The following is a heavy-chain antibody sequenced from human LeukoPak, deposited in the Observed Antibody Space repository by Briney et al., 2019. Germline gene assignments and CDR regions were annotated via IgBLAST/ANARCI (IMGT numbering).Heavy chain of an antibody. V-gene: IGHV3-7*01. CDR1: GFGFSNYW. CDR2: IKEDGSVI. Sequence: GGSLRLSCLGSGFGFSNYWMTWLRQAPGEGLEWVANIKEDGSVIYYADSVKGRFTISRDNAKNSVYLQMNSLRVEDTALYYCATGRWFEEFAGSAFEDWGQGTLVTVSS. D-gene: IGHD3-10*01. CDR3: ATGRWFEEFAGSAFED. J-gene: IGHJ4*02.